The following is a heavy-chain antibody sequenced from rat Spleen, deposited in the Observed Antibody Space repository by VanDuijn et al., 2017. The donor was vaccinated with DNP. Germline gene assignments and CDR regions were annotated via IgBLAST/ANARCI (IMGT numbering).Heavy chain of an antibody. D-gene: IGHD3-1*01. J-gene: IGHJ2*01. CDR1: GYSITSNY. CDR3: ARSHGGGAFDY. Sequence: EVQLQESGSGLVKPSQSLSLTCSVTGYSITSNYWGWIRKFPGNKMEWIGHISYSGSTSYNPSLKSRISITRDTSKNQFFLQLNFVTTEDTAKFYGARSHGGGAFDYWGQGVMVTVSS. CDR2: ISYSGST. V-gene: IGHV3-1*01.